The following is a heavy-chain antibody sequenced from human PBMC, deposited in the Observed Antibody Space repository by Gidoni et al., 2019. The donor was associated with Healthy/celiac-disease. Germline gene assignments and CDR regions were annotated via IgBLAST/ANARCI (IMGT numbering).Heavy chain of an antibody. CDR3: TGGIMITFGGVIASGAWGH. V-gene: IGHV3-49*03. Sequence: EVQLVESGGGLVQPGRSLRLSCTASGFTFGDYAMSWFRQAPGKGLEWVGFIRSKAYGGTTEYAASVKGRFTISRDDSKSIAYLQMNSLKTEDTAVYYCTGGIMITFGGVIASGAWGHWGQGTLVTVSS. CDR2: IRSKAYGGTT. J-gene: IGHJ4*02. CDR1: GFTFGDYA. D-gene: IGHD3-16*02.